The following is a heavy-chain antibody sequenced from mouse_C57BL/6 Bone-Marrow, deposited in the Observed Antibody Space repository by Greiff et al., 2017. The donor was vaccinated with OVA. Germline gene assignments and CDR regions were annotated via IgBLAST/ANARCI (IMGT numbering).Heavy chain of an antibody. D-gene: IGHD3-1*01. CDR3: ARRLGGWFAY. V-gene: IGHV1-76*01. Sequence: QVQLKQSGAELVRPGASVKLSCKASGYTFTDYYINWVKQRPGQGLEWIARIYPGSGNTYYNEKFKGKATLTAEKSSSTAYMQLSSLTSEDSAVYFCARRLGGWFAYWGQGTLVTVSA. CDR2: IYPGSGNT. CDR1: GYTFTDYY. J-gene: IGHJ3*01.